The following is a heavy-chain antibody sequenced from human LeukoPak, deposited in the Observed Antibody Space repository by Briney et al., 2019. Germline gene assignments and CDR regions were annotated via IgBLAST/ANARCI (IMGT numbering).Heavy chain of an antibody. J-gene: IGHJ4*02. CDR1: GGSISSGGYS. D-gene: IGHD3-22*01. V-gene: IGHV4-30-2*01. CDR3: ARGDYDSSGYYFDY. CDR2: IYHSGST. Sequence: TSETLSLTCAVSGGSISSGGYSWSWIRQPPGKGLEWIGYIYHSGSTYYNPSLKSRVTISVETSKNQFSLKLSSVTAADTAVYFCARGDYDSSGYYFDYWGQGTLVTVSS.